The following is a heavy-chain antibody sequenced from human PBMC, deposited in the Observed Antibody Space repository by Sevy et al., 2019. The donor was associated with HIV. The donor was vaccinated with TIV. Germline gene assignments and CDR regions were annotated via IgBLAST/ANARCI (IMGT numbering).Heavy chain of an antibody. Sequence: GGSLRLSCAASGFTFSSHGMHWVRQAPGKGLEWVAVIWYDGSNKYYADSGKGRFTISRDNSKSTLFLQINSLRAEDTAVYFCARDKDYSNYLPDYWGQGTLVTVSS. CDR3: ARDKDYSNYLPDY. V-gene: IGHV3-33*01. J-gene: IGHJ4*02. CDR2: IWYDGSNK. D-gene: IGHD4-4*01. CDR1: GFTFSSHG.